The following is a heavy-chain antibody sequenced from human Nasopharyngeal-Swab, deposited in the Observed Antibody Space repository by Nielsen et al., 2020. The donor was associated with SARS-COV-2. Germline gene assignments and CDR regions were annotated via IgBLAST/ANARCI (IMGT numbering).Heavy chain of an antibody. CDR2: INSYTGDT. Sequence: ASVKVSCKASGYTFSNYTFSWARQATEQGLKWVGWINSYTGDTSYAQNPQGRVTLTTDTSTNTAYMELRSLTSDDPAVYYCARVVNGVTGGDYWGQGTLVTVSS. D-gene: IGHD3-3*01. V-gene: IGHV1-18*01. CDR3: ARVVNGVTGGDY. J-gene: IGHJ4*02. CDR1: GYTFSNYT.